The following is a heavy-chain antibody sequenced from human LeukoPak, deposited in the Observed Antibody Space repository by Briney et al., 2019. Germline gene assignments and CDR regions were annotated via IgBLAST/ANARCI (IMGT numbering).Heavy chain of an antibody. CDR1: GFTFSSYA. V-gene: IGHV3-23*01. CDR3: TKDHPDCRGTSCLLFDS. D-gene: IGHD2-2*01. J-gene: IGHJ4*02. Sequence: GGFLRLSCAASGFTFSSYAMSWVRQAPGKGLEWVSVIASGGGSTYHADSVKGRFTISRDNSKNTLYLQMTSLRAEDTAVYYCTKDHPDCRGTSCLLFDSWGQGTLVTVSS. CDR2: IASGGGST.